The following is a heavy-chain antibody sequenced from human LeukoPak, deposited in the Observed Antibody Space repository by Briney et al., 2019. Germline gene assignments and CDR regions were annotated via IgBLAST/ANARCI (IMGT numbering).Heavy chain of an antibody. CDR2: IKRDGSEK. Sequence: GGSLRLSCVASGFTFSDHSMMWVRQAPGKGLEWVANIKRDGSEKNYVDSVRGRFTISRDNSKNTLYLQMNSLRAEDTAVYYCARGKIREIVDYWGQGTLVTVSS. V-gene: IGHV3-7*01. CDR3: ARGKIREIVDY. CDR1: GFTFSDHS. J-gene: IGHJ4*02.